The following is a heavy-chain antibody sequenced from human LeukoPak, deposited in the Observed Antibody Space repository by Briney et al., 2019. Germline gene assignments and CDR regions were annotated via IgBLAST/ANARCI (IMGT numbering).Heavy chain of an antibody. V-gene: IGHV3-9*01. J-gene: IGHJ4*02. Sequence: TGGSLRLSCAASGFTFDDYAMHWVRRAPGKGLEWVSGVSWNSGRIDYADSVKGRFTISRDNAKNSLYLQMNSLRAEDTALYFCAKGGTGYPDYYFDYWGQGTLVTVSP. CDR2: VSWNSGRI. CDR3: AKGGTGYPDYYFDY. D-gene: IGHD3/OR15-3a*01. CDR1: GFTFDDYA.